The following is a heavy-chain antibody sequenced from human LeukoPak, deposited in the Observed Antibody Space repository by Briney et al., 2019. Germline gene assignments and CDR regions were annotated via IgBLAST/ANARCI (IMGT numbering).Heavy chain of an antibody. D-gene: IGHD3-22*01. V-gene: IGHV4-39*01. Sequence: SETLSLTCTVSGGSFSSSSFYWGWIRQPPGKGLEWIGSIYYSGDTYYNPSLKSRLTISVDTSENQFSLKLSSVTAADTAVYYCAGYYDGSGFYHSFDYWGQGTLVTVSS. CDR1: GGSFSSSSFY. CDR3: AGYYDGSGFYHSFDY. J-gene: IGHJ4*02. CDR2: IYYSGDT.